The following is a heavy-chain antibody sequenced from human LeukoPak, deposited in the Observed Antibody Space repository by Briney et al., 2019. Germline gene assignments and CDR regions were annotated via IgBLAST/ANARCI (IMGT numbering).Heavy chain of an antibody. V-gene: IGHV1-8*01. CDR2: MNPNSGNT. J-gene: IGHJ4*02. Sequence: ASVKVSCKASGYTFTSHDINWVRQATGQGLEWMGWMNPNSGNTGYAQKFQGRVTMTRNTSISTAYMELSSLRSEDTAVYYCARGGGITGTASSDYWGQGTLVTVSS. D-gene: IGHD1-20*01. CDR3: ARGGGITGTASSDY. CDR1: GYTFTSHD.